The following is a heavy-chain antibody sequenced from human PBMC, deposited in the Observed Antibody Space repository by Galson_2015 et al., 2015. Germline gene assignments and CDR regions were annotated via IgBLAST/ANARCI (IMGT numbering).Heavy chain of an antibody. Sequence: SLRLSCAASGFTFSSYWMHWVRQAPGKGLVWVSRINSDGSSTSYADSVKGRFTISRDNAKNTLYLQMNSLGAEDTAVYYCARALKSITMVRGVMSDYWGQGTLVTVSS. CDR2: INSDGSST. CDR1: GFTFSSYW. J-gene: IGHJ4*02. V-gene: IGHV3-74*01. CDR3: ARALKSITMVRGVMSDY. D-gene: IGHD3-10*01.